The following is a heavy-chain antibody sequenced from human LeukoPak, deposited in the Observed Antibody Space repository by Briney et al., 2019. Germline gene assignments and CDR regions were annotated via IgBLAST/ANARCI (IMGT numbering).Heavy chain of an antibody. J-gene: IGHJ4*02. D-gene: IGHD7-27*01. CDR1: GGSISSYY. CDR3: ARLNGANWGHDY. Sequence: SETLSLTCTVSGGSISSYYWSWIRQPPGKGLEWIGYIHYSGGITYYNPSLKSRVTISVDTSKNQFSLKLSSVTAADTAVYFCARLNGANWGHDYWGQGTLVTVSS. CDR2: IHYSGGIT. V-gene: IGHV4-59*08.